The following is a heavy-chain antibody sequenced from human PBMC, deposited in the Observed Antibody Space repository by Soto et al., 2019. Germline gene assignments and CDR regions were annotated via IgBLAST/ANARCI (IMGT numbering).Heavy chain of an antibody. CDR3: ARVDSNILAPLSHY. J-gene: IGHJ4*02. CDR2: INSDGSRT. D-gene: IGHD2-15*01. V-gene: IGHV3-74*01. CDR1: GFTFSTYW. Sequence: PGGSLRLSCAASGFTFSTYWMHWVRQAPGKGLVWVSRINSDGSRTNYADSVKGRFTISRDNAKNTLYLQMNSLRAEDTAVYYCARVDSNILAPLSHYWGQGTLVTVSS.